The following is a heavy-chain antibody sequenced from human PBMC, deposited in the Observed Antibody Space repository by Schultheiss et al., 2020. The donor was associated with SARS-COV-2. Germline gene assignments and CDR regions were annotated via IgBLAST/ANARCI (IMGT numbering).Heavy chain of an antibody. CDR3: ARDRLSYGSGSYYYYYGMDV. Sequence: GGSLRLSCAASGFTFSSYAMHWVRQAPGKGLEWVAVISYDGSNKYYADSVKGRFTISRDNSKNTLYLQMNSLRAEDTAVYYCARDRLSYGSGSYYYYYGMDVWGQGTTVTVSS. V-gene: IGHV3-30*07. CDR2: ISYDGSNK. CDR1: GFTFSSYA. J-gene: IGHJ6*02. D-gene: IGHD3-10*01.